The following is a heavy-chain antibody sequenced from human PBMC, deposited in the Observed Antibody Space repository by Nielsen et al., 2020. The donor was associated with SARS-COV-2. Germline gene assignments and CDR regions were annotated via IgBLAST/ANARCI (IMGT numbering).Heavy chain of an antibody. V-gene: IGHV4-59*08. CDR1: GGSISSYY. CDR2: IYCSGST. J-gene: IGHJ5*02. D-gene: IGHD3-10*01. Sequence: SETLSLTCTVSGGSISSYYWSWIRQPPGKGLEWIGYIYCSGSTNYNPSLKSRVTISVDTSKNQFSLKLSSVTAADTAVYYCARLLRGVTNWFDPWGQGTLVTVSS. CDR3: ARLLRGVTNWFDP.